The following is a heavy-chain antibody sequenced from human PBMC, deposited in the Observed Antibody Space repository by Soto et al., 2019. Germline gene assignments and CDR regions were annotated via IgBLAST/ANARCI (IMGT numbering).Heavy chain of an antibody. V-gene: IGHV1-18*01. D-gene: IGHD3-10*01. CDR2: TSTFNGEA. CDR1: GYSFTSAG. J-gene: IGHJ4*02. CDR3: ARDLDGSGSYFTDY. Sequence: QVQLVQSGAEVKKPGASVKVSCKASGYSFTSAGISWVRQAPGQGPEWMGWTSTFNGEAKYAQKLQGRVTMTTDTSTTTAYMELRSLTADDTAVYYGARDLDGSGSYFTDYWGQGTLVTVAS.